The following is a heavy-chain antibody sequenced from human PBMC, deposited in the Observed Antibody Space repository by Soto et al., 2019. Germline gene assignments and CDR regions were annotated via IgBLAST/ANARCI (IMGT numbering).Heavy chain of an antibody. J-gene: IGHJ4*02. V-gene: IGHV4-34*01. CDR1: GGSFSGYY. D-gene: IGHD3-9*01. CDR3: ARSRRSRDILTGYYKRAQDYFDY. Sequence: SETLSLTCAVYGGSFSGYYLSWIRPPPGKGLEWIGEINHSGSTNYNPSLKSRVTISVDTSKNQFSLKLSSVTAADTAVYYCARSRRSRDILTGYYKRAQDYFDYWGQGTLVTVS. CDR2: INHSGST.